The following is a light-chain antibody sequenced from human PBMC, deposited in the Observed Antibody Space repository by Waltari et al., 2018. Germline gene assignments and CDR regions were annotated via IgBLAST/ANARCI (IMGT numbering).Light chain of an antibody. CDR3: QQYNGWPPWT. Sequence: EVVVTQSPATLSVSPGERAIPPCRASQSVSSNLAWYQQKPGKAPRLLIYGASARAIGIPARFSGSGSGTEFTLTISSLQSEDFAVYYCQQYNGWPPWTFGQGTRVEIK. V-gene: IGKV3-15*01. CDR2: GAS. CDR1: QSVSSN. J-gene: IGKJ1*01.